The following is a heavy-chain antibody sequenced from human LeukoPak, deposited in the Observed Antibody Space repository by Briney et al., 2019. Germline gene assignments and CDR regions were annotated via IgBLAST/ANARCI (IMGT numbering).Heavy chain of an antibody. V-gene: IGHV4-34*01. J-gene: IGHJ4*02. CDR3: ARGGVTIFGVVINEEYYFDY. CDR1: GGSFSGYY. Sequence: SETLSLTCAVYGGSFSGYYWSWIRQAPGKGPEWIGEINHSGSTNYNPSLMSRVAMSVDTSKNQFSLNLRSVTAADTAVYYCARGGVTIFGVVINEEYYFDYWGQGTLVTVSS. D-gene: IGHD3-3*01. CDR2: INHSGST.